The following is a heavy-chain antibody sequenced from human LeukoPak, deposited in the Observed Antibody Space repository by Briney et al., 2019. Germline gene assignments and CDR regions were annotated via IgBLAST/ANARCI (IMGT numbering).Heavy chain of an antibody. CDR3: ARVQVSGGDYSAWYYYYYMDV. D-gene: IGHD4-17*01. CDR2: ISAYNGNT. CDR1: GYTFTSYG. Sequence: GASVKVSCKASGYTFTSYGISWVRQAPGQGLEWMGWISAYNGNTNYAQKLQGRVTMTTDTSTSTAYMELRSLRSDDTAVYYCARVQVSGGDYSAWYYYYYMDVWGKGTTVTVSS. J-gene: IGHJ6*03. V-gene: IGHV1-18*01.